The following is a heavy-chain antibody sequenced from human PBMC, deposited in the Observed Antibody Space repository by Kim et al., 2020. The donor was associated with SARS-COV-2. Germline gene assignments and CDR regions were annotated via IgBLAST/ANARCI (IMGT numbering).Heavy chain of an antibody. Sequence: KGRFTITRDNAKNPLYLQRNSLRAEDTAVYYCARDMAAAGTNYYYYGMDVWGQGTTVTVSS. J-gene: IGHJ6*02. D-gene: IGHD6-13*01. CDR3: ARDMAAAGTNYYYYGMDV. V-gene: IGHV3-11*06.